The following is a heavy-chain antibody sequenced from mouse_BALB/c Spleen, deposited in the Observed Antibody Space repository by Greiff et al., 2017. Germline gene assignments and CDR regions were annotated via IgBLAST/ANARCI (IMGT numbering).Heavy chain of an antibody. Sequence: QVQLQQSGAELAKPGASVKMSCKASGYTFTSYWMHWVKQRPGQGLEWIGYINPSTGYTEYNQKFKDKATLTADKSSSTAYMQLSSLTSEDSAVYYCARWCYDYPGYAMDYWGQGTSVTVSS. CDR2: INPSTGYT. CDR3: ARWCYDYPGYAMDY. V-gene: IGHV1-7*01. D-gene: IGHD2-4*01. CDR1: GYTFTSYW. J-gene: IGHJ4*01.